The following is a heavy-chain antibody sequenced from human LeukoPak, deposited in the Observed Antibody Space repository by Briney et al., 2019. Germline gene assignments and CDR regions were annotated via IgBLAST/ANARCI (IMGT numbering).Heavy chain of an antibody. CDR2: ISSNGGST. J-gene: IGHJ4*02. Sequence: PGGSLRLSCAASGFTFSSYAMHWVRQAPGKGLEYVSAISSNGGSTYYANSVKGRFTISRDNSKNTLYLQMGSLRAEDMAVYYCARGCLRSIAVAGTSTYCFDYWGQGTLVTVSS. V-gene: IGHV3-64*01. D-gene: IGHD6-19*01. CDR3: ARGCLRSIAVAGTSTYCFDY. CDR1: GFTFSSYA.